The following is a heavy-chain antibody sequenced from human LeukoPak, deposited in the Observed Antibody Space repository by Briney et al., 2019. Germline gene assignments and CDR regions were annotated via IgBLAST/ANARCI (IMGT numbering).Heavy chain of an antibody. CDR2: ISYDGSNK. D-gene: IGHD6-6*01. CDR1: GFTFSTYA. J-gene: IGHJ4*02. CDR3: ARDPGIIAARPDY. Sequence: GGSLRLSCAASGFTFSTYAMHWVRQAPGKGLEWVAVISYDGSNKNYADSVKGRFTISRDNSKNTLYLQMNSLRAEDTAVYYCARDPGIIAARPDYWGQGTLVTVSS. V-gene: IGHV3-30-3*01.